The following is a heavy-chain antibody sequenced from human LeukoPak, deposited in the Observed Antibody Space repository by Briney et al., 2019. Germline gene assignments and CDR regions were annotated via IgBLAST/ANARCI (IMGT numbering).Heavy chain of an antibody. CDR3: STDPRLLIY. V-gene: IGHV3-11*01. CDR1: GLTFSDSY. J-gene: IGHJ4*01. Sequence: GGSLRLSCAVSGLTFSDSYMTWIRQTPGKGLEWLAYISGSGSDMYYADSVKGRFTISRDNAKNSLYLQMNSLRPDDTALYYCSTDPRLLIYWGHGTLVTVSS. D-gene: IGHD2-8*01. CDR2: ISGSGSDM.